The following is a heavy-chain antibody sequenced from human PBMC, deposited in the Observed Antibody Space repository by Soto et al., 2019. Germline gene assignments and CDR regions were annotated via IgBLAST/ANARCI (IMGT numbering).Heavy chain of an antibody. V-gene: IGHV3-23*01. CDR1: GFNLRDQA. CDR2: ISGMEDRT. J-gene: IGHJ4*02. D-gene: IGHD3-10*01. Sequence: LQSGGGIAQPGGSLRLSCTASGFNLRDQALSWVRQAPGGGLEWVSGISGMEDRTNYADFVKGRFFISKDRAKNTLNLQMNGLRDDDTAVYYCAKTYTGGGGQGTQVTVSS. CDR3: AKTYTGG.